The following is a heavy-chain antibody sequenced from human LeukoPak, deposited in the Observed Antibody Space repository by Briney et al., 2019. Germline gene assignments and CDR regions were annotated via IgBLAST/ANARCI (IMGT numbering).Heavy chain of an antibody. CDR2: FDPEDDET. V-gene: IGHV1-24*01. J-gene: IGHJ4*02. Sequence: GASVKVSCKASGYSVTELSMHWVRQAPGKGLEWLGTFDPEDDETIYAQEFQGRVTMTEDASTDAAYMELGSLNSEDTAIYYCAAAAVTGSLQFWGQGTLVTVAS. CDR1: GYSVTELS. D-gene: IGHD6-19*01. CDR3: AAAAVTGSLQF.